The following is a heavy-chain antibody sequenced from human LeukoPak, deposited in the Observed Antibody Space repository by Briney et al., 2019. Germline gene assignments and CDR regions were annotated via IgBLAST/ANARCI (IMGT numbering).Heavy chain of an antibody. Sequence: GASVKVSCKAFGYTFTSYGLSWVRQAPGQGLEWMGWISAYNGNTNYAQKLQGRVTMTTDTSTSTAYMELRSLRSDDTAVYYCARVNYDILTGYFDYWGQGTLVTVSS. D-gene: IGHD3-9*01. CDR3: ARVNYDILTGYFDY. V-gene: IGHV1-18*01. J-gene: IGHJ4*02. CDR2: ISAYNGNT. CDR1: GYTFTSYG.